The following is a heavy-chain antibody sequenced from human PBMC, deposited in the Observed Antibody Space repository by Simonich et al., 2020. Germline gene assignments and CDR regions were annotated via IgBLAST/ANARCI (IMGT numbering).Heavy chain of an antibody. D-gene: IGHD4-4*01. Sequence: EVQLVESGGGLVQPGGSLRLSCAASGLTFSSYWMHWVRQPPGKGLVGVTRMNSDGRSTSYADSVKGRFTISRDNAKNTLYLQMNSLRAEDTAVYYCARDYSNYDAFDIWGQGTMVTVSS. V-gene: IGHV3-74*01. CDR1: GLTFSSYW. J-gene: IGHJ3*02. CDR2: MNSDGRST. CDR3: ARDYSNYDAFDI.